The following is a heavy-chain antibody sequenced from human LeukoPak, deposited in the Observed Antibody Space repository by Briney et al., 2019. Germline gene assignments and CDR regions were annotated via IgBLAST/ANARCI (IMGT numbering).Heavy chain of an antibody. V-gene: IGHV1-24*01. J-gene: IGHJ2*01. D-gene: IGHD6-19*01. CDR1: EYTLTELS. CDR2: FDPEDGQT. Sequence: GASVKVSCKVSEYTLTELSMHWVRQTAGKGLEWVGSFDPEDGQTIYAQKFQGRVTMTEDISTDTAYMELRSLRSEDTAVYYSATGPSGWPWYFDLWGRGSLVTVSS. CDR3: ATGPSGWPWYFDL.